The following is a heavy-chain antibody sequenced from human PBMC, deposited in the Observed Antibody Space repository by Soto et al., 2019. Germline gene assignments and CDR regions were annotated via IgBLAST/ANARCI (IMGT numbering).Heavy chain of an antibody. CDR1: GGSISSYY. CDR2: IYISGST. Sequence: LSLTCTVSGGSISSYYWSWIRKPAGKGLEWIGRIYISGSTNYNPSLKSRVTMSVDTSKKQFSLKLSSVTAADTAVYYCAKSGGYSSGWYYFDYWGQGTLVTVSS. J-gene: IGHJ4*02. D-gene: IGHD6-19*01. V-gene: IGHV4-4*07. CDR3: AKSGGYSSGWYYFDY.